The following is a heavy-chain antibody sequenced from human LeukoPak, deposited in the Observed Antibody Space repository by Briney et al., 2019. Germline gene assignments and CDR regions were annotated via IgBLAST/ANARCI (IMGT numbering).Heavy chain of an antibody. D-gene: IGHD3-9*01. CDR1: GGSISSYY. CDR2: IYYSGST. J-gene: IGHJ4*02. Sequence: PSETLSLTCTVSGGSISSYYWSWIRQPPGKGLEWIGYIYYSGSTNYNPSLKSRVTISVDTSKNQFSLKLSSVTAADTAVYYCARGLRYFDWRYYFDYWGQGTLVTVSS. CDR3: ARGLRYFDWRYYFDY. V-gene: IGHV4-59*01.